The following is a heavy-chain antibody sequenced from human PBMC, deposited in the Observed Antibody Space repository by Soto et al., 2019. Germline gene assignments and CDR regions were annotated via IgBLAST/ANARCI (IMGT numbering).Heavy chain of an antibody. J-gene: IGHJ2*01. CDR3: ARSGYSSGWYHWYFDF. D-gene: IGHD6-19*01. CDR2: INSGSGNT. Sequence: QVQLVQSGAEVKKPGASVKVSCKASGYTFTNYGIHWVRQAPGQRLEWMGWINSGSGNTKYSQKLQGRDTINRDTSASTAYMQLSSLRSEDTAVYYCARSGYSSGWYHWYFDFWGRGTLVTVSS. CDR1: GYTFTNYG. V-gene: IGHV1-3*01.